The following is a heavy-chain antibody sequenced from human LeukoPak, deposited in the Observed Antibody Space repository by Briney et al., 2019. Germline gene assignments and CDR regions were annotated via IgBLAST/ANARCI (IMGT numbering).Heavy chain of an antibody. CDR2: ISSSSNTI. D-gene: IGHD4/OR15-4a*01. CDR3: ARRAGAYSHPYDY. J-gene: IGHJ4*02. V-gene: IGHV3-48*04. Sequence: GGSLRLSCAASGFTFSRYGMHWVRQAPGKGLEWVSYISSSSNTIYYADSVKGRFTISRDNAKNSLYLQMNSLRAEDTAVYYCARRAGAYSHPYDYWGQGTLVTVSS. CDR1: GFTFSRYG.